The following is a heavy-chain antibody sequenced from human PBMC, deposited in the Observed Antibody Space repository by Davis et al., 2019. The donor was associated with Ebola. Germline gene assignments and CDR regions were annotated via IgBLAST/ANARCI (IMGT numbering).Heavy chain of an antibody. CDR2: ISGSGGST. Sequence: PGGSLRLSCAASGFTFSSYAMSWVRQAPGKGLEWVSAISGSGGSTYYADSVKGRFTISRDNSKNTLYLQMNSLRAEDTAVYYCAKADDFWSGYPYYYYYGMDVWGKGTTVTVSS. CDR1: GFTFSSYA. V-gene: IGHV3-23*01. CDR3: AKADDFWSGYPYYYYYGMDV. J-gene: IGHJ6*04. D-gene: IGHD3-3*01.